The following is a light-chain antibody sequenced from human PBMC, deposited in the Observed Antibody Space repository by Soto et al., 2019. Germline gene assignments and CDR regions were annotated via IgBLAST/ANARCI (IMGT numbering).Light chain of an antibody. Sequence: EIVMTQSPATLSVSPGERATLSCRASQSVSSNLAWYQQKPGQAPSLLIYGASTRATGIPARYSGSGSGTEFTLTISSLQSEDFAVYYCQQYNNWPLTFGVGTKVEIK. J-gene: IGKJ4*01. V-gene: IGKV3-15*01. CDR3: QQYNNWPLT. CDR2: GAS. CDR1: QSVSSN.